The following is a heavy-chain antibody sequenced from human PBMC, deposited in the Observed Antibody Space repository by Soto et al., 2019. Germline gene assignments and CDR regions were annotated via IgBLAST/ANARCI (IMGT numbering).Heavy chain of an antibody. V-gene: IGHV4-61*08. J-gene: IGHJ6*02. D-gene: IGHD3-22*01. Sequence: QVQLQESGPGLLKPSETLSLTCTLSGDSVSSGASHWTWIRQSLGKGLEWIGYIHHNATADCNPSLKSSVSISVDTSKNQFPLKLTSATTADTAVYYCARLDRSTSKIGVWGQGTTVTVSS. CDR1: GDSVSSGASH. CDR2: IHHNATA. CDR3: ARLDRSTSKIGV.